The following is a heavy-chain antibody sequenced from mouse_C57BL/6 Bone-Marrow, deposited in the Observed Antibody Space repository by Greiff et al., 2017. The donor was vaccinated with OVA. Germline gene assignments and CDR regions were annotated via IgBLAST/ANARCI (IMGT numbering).Heavy chain of an antibody. V-gene: IGHV3-6*01. J-gene: IGHJ2*01. CDR1: GYSITSGYY. CDR2: ISYDGSN. CDR3: ARLGFLDY. Sequence: EVQLKESGPGLVKPSQSLSLTCSVTGYSITSGYYWNWIRQFPGNKLEWMGYISYDGSNNYNPSLKNRISITRDTSKNQFFLKLNSVTTEDTATYYCARLGFLDYWGQGTTLTVSS.